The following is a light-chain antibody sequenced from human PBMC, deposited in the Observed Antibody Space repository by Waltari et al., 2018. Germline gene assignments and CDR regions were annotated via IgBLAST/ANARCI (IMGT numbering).Light chain of an antibody. J-gene: IGLJ3*02. V-gene: IGLV2-23*01. CDR1: SSNLASYTL. Sequence: QSALTQPASVSGSPGQSITISCTASSSNLASYTLVSWYQQHAGKPPKLIIYEGAKRPSGVSNRFSGSKSGNTASLTISGLQAEDEADYYCCSYADNRVFGGGTKLTVL. CDR3: CSYADNRV. CDR2: EGA.